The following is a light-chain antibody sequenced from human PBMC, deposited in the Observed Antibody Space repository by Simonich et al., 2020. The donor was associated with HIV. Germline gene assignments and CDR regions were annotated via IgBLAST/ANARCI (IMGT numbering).Light chain of an antibody. J-gene: IGLJ2*01. CDR3: AAWDDSLNGPV. CDR1: SSNIGSNT. CDR2: RNN. V-gene: IGLV1-44*01. Sequence: QSVLTQPPSASGTPGQRVTISCSGSSSNIGSNTVNWYQQLPGTAPKLLISRNNQRPSGVPTRFSGSKSGTSASLAISGLQSEDEADYYCAAWDDSLNGPVFGGGTKLTVL.